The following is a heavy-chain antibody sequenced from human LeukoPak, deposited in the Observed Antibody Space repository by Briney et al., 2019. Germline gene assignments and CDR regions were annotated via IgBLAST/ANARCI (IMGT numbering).Heavy chain of an antibody. CDR1: GGTFSSYA. Sequence: SVKVSCKASGGTFSSYAISWVRQAPGQGLEWMGRIIPIFGTANYAQKFQGRVTITTDESTSTAYMELSSLRSEDTAVYYCAIGYCSGGSCCTADYWGQGTLVTVSS. V-gene: IGHV1-69*05. D-gene: IGHD2-15*01. CDR3: AIGYCSGGSCCTADY. CDR2: IIPIFGTA. J-gene: IGHJ4*02.